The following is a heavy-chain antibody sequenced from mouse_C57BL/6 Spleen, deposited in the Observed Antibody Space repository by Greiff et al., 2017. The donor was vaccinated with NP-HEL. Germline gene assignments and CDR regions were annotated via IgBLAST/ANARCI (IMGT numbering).Heavy chain of an antibody. D-gene: IGHD2-5*01. V-gene: IGHV1-50*01. CDR1: GYTFTSYW. CDR2: IDPSDSYT. J-gene: IGHJ3*01. CDR3: ARGSNYDWFAY. Sequence: QVQLKQPGAELVKPGASVKLSCKASGYTFTSYWTQWVKQRPGQGLEWIGEIDPSDSYTNYNQKFKGKATLTVDTSSSTAYMQLSSLTSEDSAVYYCARGSNYDWFAYWGQGTLVTVSA.